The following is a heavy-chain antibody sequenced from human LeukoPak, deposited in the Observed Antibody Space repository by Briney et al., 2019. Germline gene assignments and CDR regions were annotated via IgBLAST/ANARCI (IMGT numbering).Heavy chain of an antibody. CDR3: AKDPRRYCSGGSCHNYFDY. Sequence: PGGSLTLTCAASGFTFSSYGMRWVRQAPGKGLEWVAVISYDGSNKYYADSVKGRFTISRDNSKNTLYLQMNSLRAEDTAVYYCAKDPRRYCSGGSCHNYFDYWGEGSPATVSS. D-gene: IGHD2-15*01. J-gene: IGHJ4*01. CDR1: GFTFSSYG. V-gene: IGHV3-30*18. CDR2: ISYDGSNK.